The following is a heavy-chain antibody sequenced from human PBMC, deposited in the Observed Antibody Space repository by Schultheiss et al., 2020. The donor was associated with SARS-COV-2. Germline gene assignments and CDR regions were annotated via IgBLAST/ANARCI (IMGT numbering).Heavy chain of an antibody. CDR1: RFTFRSYA. V-gene: IGHV3-23*01. CDR3: ARYSSGWYSNYYYYGMDV. D-gene: IGHD6-19*01. J-gene: IGHJ6*02. Sequence: GGSLRLSCAASRFTFRSYAMHWVRQAPGKGLEWVSAISGSGGSTYYADSVKGRFTISRDNSKNTLYLQMNSLRAEDTAVYYCARYSSGWYSNYYYYGMDVWGQGTTVTVSS. CDR2: ISGSGGST.